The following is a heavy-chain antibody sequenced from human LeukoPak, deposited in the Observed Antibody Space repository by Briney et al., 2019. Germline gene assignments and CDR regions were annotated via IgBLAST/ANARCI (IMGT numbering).Heavy chain of an antibody. CDR3: ARGHYDFWSGYYRGRGYFDY. V-gene: IGHV4-34*01. J-gene: IGHJ4*02. CDR2: INHSGST. Sequence: SETLSLTCAVYGGSFSGYYWSWIRQPPGRGLEWIGEINHSGSTNYNPSLKSRVTISVDTSKNQFSLKLSSVTAADTAVYYCARGHYDFWSGYYRGRGYFDYWGQGTLVTVSS. D-gene: IGHD3-3*01. CDR1: GGSFSGYY.